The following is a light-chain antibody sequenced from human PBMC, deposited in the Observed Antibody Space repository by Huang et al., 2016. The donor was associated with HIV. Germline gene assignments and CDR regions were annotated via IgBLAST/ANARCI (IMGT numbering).Light chain of an antibody. V-gene: IGKV1D-13*01. CDR3: QQFKNYPLT. J-gene: IGKJ4*01. Sequence: AIQLTQSPSFLSASVGDRVTITCRASQDITDALAWYQQKPGKPPKVLIYDASSLEIGVPSRFSGSRSGADFTLTISSLQPEDFATYYCQQFKNYPLTFGGGTKVEVK. CDR2: DAS. CDR1: QDITDA.